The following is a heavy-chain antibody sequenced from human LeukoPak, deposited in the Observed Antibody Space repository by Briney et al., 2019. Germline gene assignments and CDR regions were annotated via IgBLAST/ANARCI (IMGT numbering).Heavy chain of an antibody. V-gene: IGHV5-51*01. CDR2: IYPDDSDT. D-gene: IGHD5-18*01. CDR1: GYNFATYW. CDR3: ARVIYTYGFGYFDH. Sequence: GESLKISCQSSGYNFATYWIGWVRQMPGKGLEWMGIIYPDDSDTRYSPSFQGQVTMSADKSINTAYLQWRSLKASDTAIYYCARVIYTYGFGYFDHWGQGTLATVSS. J-gene: IGHJ4*02.